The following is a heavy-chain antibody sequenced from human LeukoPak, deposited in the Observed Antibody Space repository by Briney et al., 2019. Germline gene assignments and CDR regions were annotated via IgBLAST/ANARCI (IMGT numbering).Heavy chain of an antibody. CDR2: ISYDGVNK. CDR3: TRVTDGEPPFDY. J-gene: IGHJ4*02. Sequence: PGRPLRLSCAASGFTISRYAMHWVRQAPGKGLEWVAVISYDGVNKYYADSVKGRFAISRDNSKNTLYLQMNSLRAEDTAVYFCTRVTDGEPPFDYWGQGTLVTVSS. D-gene: IGHD5-24*01. V-gene: IGHV3-30*09. CDR1: GFTISRYA.